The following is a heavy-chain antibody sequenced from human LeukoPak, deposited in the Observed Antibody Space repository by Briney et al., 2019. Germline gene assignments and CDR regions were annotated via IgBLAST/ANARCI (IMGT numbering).Heavy chain of an antibody. D-gene: IGHD6-13*01. V-gene: IGHV3-23*01. CDR2: ISGSGGST. CDR1: GFTFSSYA. Sequence: GGSLRPSCAASGFTFSSYAMSWVRQAPGKGLEWVSAISGSGGSTYYADSVKGRFTISRDNPKNTLYLQMNSLRAEDTAVYYCAKTIAAAGLFDYWGQGTLVTVSS. CDR3: AKTIAAAGLFDY. J-gene: IGHJ4*02.